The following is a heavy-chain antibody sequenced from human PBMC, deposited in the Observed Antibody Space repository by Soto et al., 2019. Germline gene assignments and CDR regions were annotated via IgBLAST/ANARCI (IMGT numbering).Heavy chain of an antibody. J-gene: IGHJ4*02. D-gene: IGHD2-15*01. V-gene: IGHV1-69*13. CDR3: AKDLKDIVVSDKLFHY. Sequence: ASVKVSCKASGGTFSSYAICWVRQAPGQGLEWMGGIIPIFGTANYAQKFQGRVTITADESTSTAYMELSSLRAEDTAVYYCAKDLKDIVVSDKLFHYWGQGTLVTFSS. CDR1: GGTFSSYA. CDR2: IIPIFGTA.